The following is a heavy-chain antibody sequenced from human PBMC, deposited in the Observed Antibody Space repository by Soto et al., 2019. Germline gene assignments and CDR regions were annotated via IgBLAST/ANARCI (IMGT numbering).Heavy chain of an antibody. Sequence: ASVKVSCKASGGTFSSYAISWVRQAPGQGLEWMGGIIPIFGTANYAQKFQGRVTITADESTSTAYMELSSLRSEDTAVYYCARVRRVTARNWFDPWGQGTLVTVSS. CDR3: ARVRRVTARNWFDP. CDR1: GGTFSSYA. D-gene: IGHD2-15*01. V-gene: IGHV1-69*13. CDR2: IIPIFGTA. J-gene: IGHJ5*02.